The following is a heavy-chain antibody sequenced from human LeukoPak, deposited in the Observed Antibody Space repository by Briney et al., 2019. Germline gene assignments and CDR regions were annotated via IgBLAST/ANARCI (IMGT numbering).Heavy chain of an antibody. V-gene: IGHV3-30-3*01. CDR2: ISYDGSNK. CDR3: ARGATVVILSTFDY. CDR1: GFTFSSYA. D-gene: IGHD4-23*01. Sequence: GGSLRLSCAASGFTFSSYAMHWVRQAPGKGLEWVAVISYDGSNKYYADSVKGRFTISRDNSKNTLYLQMNSLRAEDTAVYYWARGATVVILSTFDYWGQGTLVTVSS. J-gene: IGHJ4*02.